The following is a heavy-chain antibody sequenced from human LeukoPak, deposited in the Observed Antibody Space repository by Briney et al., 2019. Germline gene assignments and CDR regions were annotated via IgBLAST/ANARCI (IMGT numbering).Heavy chain of an antibody. V-gene: IGHV3-11*04. J-gene: IGHJ4*02. CDR1: GFAFSDYY. CDR3: AGSETSSPPD. Sequence: PGGSLRLSCAASGFAFSDYYMNWIRQAPGKGLEWISYISTSGSTIFYADSVKGRFTISRDNAQNSLYLQMNSLRAEDTAVYYCAGSETSSPPDWGQGTLVTVSS. D-gene: IGHD6-13*01. CDR2: ISTSGSTI.